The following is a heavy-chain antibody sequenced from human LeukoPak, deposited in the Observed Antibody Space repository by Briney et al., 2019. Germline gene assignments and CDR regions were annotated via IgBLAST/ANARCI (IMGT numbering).Heavy chain of an antibody. Sequence: PGGSLRLYCAASGFTFISYAMTWVRQAQGKGLEWISGISASGHCTSTAARLKRGFTISRDNSKNTMYLKMNSLRAEDTALYYCAKDGSWGDYYFYFYIDVWGKGTTVTVSS. CDR3: AKDGSWGDYYFYFYIDV. V-gene: IGHV3-23*01. CDR2: ISASGHCT. J-gene: IGHJ6*03. CDR1: GFTFISYA. D-gene: IGHD3-16*01.